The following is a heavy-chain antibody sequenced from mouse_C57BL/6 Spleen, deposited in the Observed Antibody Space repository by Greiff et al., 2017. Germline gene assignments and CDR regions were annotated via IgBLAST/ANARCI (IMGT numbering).Heavy chain of an antibody. D-gene: IGHD3-2*02. Sequence: QVQLQQSGAELVRPGASVKLSCKASGYTFTDYYINWVKQRPGQGLEWIARIYPGSGNTYYNEKFKGKATLTAEKSSSTAYMQLSSLTSEDSAVYCCARRGQLRMGMDYWGQGTSVTVSS. CDR3: ARRGQLRMGMDY. V-gene: IGHV1-76*01. CDR1: GYTFTDYY. J-gene: IGHJ4*01. CDR2: IYPGSGNT.